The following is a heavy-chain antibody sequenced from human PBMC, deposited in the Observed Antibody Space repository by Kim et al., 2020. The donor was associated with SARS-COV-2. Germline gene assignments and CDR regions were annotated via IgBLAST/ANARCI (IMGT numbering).Heavy chain of an antibody. CDR3: AKNKDVMDV. CDR2: VSGSGGST. V-gene: IGHV3-23*01. J-gene: IGHJ6*02. CDR1: GFTLRNYA. Sequence: GGSLRLSCAASGFTLRNYAMSWVRQAPGRGLEWVSSVSGSGGSTYYADSVKGRFTISRDTSKNTLYLQMNSLRAEDTAVYYCAKNKDVMDVWGQGTTVTVSS.